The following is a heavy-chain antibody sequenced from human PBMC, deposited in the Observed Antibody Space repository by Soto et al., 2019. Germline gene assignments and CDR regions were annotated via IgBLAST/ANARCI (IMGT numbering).Heavy chain of an antibody. V-gene: IGHV3-7*01. J-gene: IGHJ4*02. CDR2: IKQDGSEK. D-gene: IGHD6-19*01. Sequence: GGFLRLSWAALGGTFGSHWRSWVRQDPGKGLEWVANIKQDGSEKYYVDSVKGRFTISRDNAKNSLYLQMNSLRAEDTAVYYCARDEAVAGTYLDNWGQGTLVTVSS. CDR1: GGTFGSHW. CDR3: ARDEAVAGTYLDN.